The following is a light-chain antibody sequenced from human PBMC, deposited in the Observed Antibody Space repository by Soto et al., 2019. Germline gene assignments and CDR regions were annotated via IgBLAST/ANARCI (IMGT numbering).Light chain of an antibody. CDR2: AAS. J-gene: IGKJ1*01. Sequence: DIQMTQSPSTLSGSEGDRVTITCRASQTISSWLAWYQQKPGKAPKLLIYAASRLQSGVPSRFGGSGSGTDFTLTISSLQPEDFATYYCQQSYITPRTFGQGTKVGIK. V-gene: IGKV1-39*01. CDR1: QTISSW. CDR3: QQSYITPRT.